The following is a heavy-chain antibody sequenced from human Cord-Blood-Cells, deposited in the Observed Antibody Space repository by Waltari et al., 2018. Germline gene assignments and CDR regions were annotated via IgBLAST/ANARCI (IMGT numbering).Heavy chain of an antibody. CDR1: GFTFSSYG. CDR3: AKDLDYGGNFDY. CDR2: IRYDGSNK. D-gene: IGHD4-17*01. J-gene: IGHJ4*02. Sequence: QVQLVASGGGVVQPGGSLSLSCAASGFTFSSYGMHWVRQAPGKGLEWVAFIRYDGSNKYYADSVKGRFTISRDNSKNTLYLQMNSLRAEDTAVYYCAKDLDYGGNFDYWGQGTLVTVSS. V-gene: IGHV3-30*02.